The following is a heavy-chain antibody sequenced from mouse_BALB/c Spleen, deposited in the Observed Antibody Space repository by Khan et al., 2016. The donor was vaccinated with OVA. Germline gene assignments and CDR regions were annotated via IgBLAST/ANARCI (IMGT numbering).Heavy chain of an antibody. CDR3: ARAYYRYDGYYAMDY. D-gene: IGHD2-14*01. CDR2: IWGDGST. CDR1: GFSLSRYS. V-gene: IGHV2-6-4*01. J-gene: IGHJ4*01. Sequence: QVQLKESGPGLVAPSQSLSITCTVSGFSLSRYSVHWVRQPPGKGLEWLGMIWGDGSTDYNSALKSRLSISKDNSKSQVFLKRNSRQTDDTAMYYCARAYYRYDGYYAMDYWGQGTSVTVSS.